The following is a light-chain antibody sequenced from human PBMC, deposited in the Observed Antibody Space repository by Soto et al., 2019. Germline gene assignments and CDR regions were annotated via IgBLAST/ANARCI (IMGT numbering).Light chain of an antibody. J-gene: IGLJ3*02. V-gene: IGLV1-40*01. CDR3: QSYDSSLSEVV. CDR2: GNS. Sequence: AVVTQPPSVPGAPGQRVTISCTASSSNIGAGYDVHWYQQLPGTAPKLLISGNSNRPSGVPDRFAGSKSGTSASLALTGLQAEDGADYYCQSYDSSLSEVVFGGGTQLTVL. CDR1: SSNIGAGYD.